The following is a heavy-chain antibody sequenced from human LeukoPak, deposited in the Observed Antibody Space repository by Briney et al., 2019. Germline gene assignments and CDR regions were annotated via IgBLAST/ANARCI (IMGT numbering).Heavy chain of an antibody. V-gene: IGHV3-23*01. Sequence: GGSLRLSCAASGFSFSTYAMSWVRQAPGKGLEWVSAISGSGGSTYYADSVKGRFTISRDNSKSTLYLQMTYLRAEDMAVYYCARGGRGSFDYWGQGTLVTVSS. J-gene: IGHJ4*02. CDR3: ARGGRGSFDY. D-gene: IGHD2-15*01. CDR1: GFSFSTYA. CDR2: ISGSGGST.